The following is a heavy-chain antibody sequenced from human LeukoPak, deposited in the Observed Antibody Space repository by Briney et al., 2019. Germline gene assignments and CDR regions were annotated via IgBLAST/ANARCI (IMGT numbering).Heavy chain of an antibody. CDR1: GGSISSSSYY. V-gene: IGHV4-39*01. CDR2: IYYSGST. CDR3: ARPLFIKGHYGDYVGAFDI. D-gene: IGHD4-17*01. J-gene: IGHJ3*02. Sequence: SETLSLTCTVSGGSISSSSYYWGWIRQPPGKGLVWIGSIYYSGSTYYNPSLKSRVTISVDTSKNQFSLKLSSVTAADTAVYYCARPLFIKGHYGDYVGAFDIWGQGTMVTVSS.